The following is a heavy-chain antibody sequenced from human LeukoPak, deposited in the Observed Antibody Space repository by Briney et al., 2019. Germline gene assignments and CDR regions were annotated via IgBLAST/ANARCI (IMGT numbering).Heavy chain of an antibody. J-gene: IGHJ3*02. V-gene: IGHV4-59*01. CDR1: GGSISSYY. CDR2: IYYSGST. CDR3: ARESYDFWSGRRGAFDI. D-gene: IGHD3-3*01. Sequence: SETLSLTCTVSGGSISSYYWSWIRQPPGKGLEWIGYIYYSGSTNYNPSLKSRVTISVDTSKNQFSLKLSSVTAADTAVYYCARESYDFWSGRRGAFDIWGQGTMVTVSS.